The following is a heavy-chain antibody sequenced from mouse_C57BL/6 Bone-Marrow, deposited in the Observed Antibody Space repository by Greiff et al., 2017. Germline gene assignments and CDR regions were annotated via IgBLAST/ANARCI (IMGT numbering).Heavy chain of an antibody. V-gene: IGHV2-9-1*01. CDR3: ARYVSGSLLCDD. Sequence: QVQLQQSGPGLVAPSQSLSITCTVSGFSLTSYAISWVRQPPGKGLEWLGVIWTGGGTNYNSALKSRLSISKDNSKSQVFLKMNGLQTDDTARDNCARYVSGSLLCDDWGKGTTHTVSS. CDR1: GFSLTSYA. D-gene: IGHD1-1*01. J-gene: IGHJ2*01. CDR2: IWTGGGT.